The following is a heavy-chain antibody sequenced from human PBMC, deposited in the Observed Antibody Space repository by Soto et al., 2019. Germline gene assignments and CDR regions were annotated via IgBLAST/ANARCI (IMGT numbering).Heavy chain of an antibody. J-gene: IGHJ5*02. CDR2: INPNSGGT. V-gene: IGHV1-2*02. D-gene: IGHD2-2*01. Sequence: ASLKVSCKSSGYTFTGYYMHWVRQAPGQGLEWMGWINPNSGGTNYAQKFQGRVTMTRDTSISTAYMELSRLRSDDTAVYYCARDLHPYVVPAAISHWFDPWGQGTLVNVSS. CDR3: ARDLHPYVVPAAISHWFDP. CDR1: GYTFTGYY.